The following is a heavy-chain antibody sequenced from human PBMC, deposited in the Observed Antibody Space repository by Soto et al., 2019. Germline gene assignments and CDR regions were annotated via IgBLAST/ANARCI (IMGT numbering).Heavy chain of an antibody. CDR1: GGSISNHY. Sequence: QVQLQESGPGLVKPSETLSLTCSVSGGSISNHYWSWIRQPPGKGLEWIGYIYYNGNTNYNPSLKNRVTMSVDTSRNQISLKLTTATAADTAVYYCTRANWYSEYWGQGTLVTVSS. CDR3: TRANWYSEY. V-gene: IGHV4-59*11. D-gene: IGHD7-27*01. J-gene: IGHJ4*02. CDR2: IYYNGNT.